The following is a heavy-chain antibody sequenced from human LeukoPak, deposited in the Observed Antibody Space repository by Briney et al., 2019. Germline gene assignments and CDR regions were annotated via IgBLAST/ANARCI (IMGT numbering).Heavy chain of an antibody. D-gene: IGHD2-15*01. CDR3: ASLMEVVAAPKPHDY. Sequence: PGGSLRLSCAASGFTFSSYAMHWVRQAPGKGLEWVAVISYDGSNKYYADSVKGRFTISRDNSKNTLYLQMNSLRAEDTAVYYCASLMEVVAAPKPHDYWGQGTLVTVSS. V-gene: IGHV3-30-3*01. CDR1: GFTFSSYA. J-gene: IGHJ4*02. CDR2: ISYDGSNK.